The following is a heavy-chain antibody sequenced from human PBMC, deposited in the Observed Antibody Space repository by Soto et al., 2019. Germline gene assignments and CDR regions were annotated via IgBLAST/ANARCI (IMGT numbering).Heavy chain of an antibody. J-gene: IGHJ2*01. CDR3: ARPLWRNDYNWGYFDL. CDR2: ISYDGSNK. CDR1: GFTFSSYA. D-gene: IGHD4-4*01. V-gene: IGHV3-30-3*01. Sequence: GGSLRLSCAASGFTFSSYAMHWVRQAPGKGLEWVAVISYDGSNKYYAASVKGRFTISRDNSKNTLYLQMNSLRAEDTAVYYCARPLWRNDYNWGYFDLWGRGTLVT.